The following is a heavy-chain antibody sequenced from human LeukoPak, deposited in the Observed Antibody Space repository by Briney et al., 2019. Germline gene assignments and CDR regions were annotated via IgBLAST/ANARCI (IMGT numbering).Heavy chain of an antibody. D-gene: IGHD3-10*01. CDR1: GGSCSGYY. CDR2: INHSGST. J-gene: IGHJ6*03. V-gene: IGHV4-34*01. CDR3: ARGRSIGPFGESLQSRAPYYYMDV. Sequence: PSETLSLTCAVYGGSCSGYYWSWIRQPPGKGLEWIGEINHSGSTNYNPSLKSRVTISVDTSKNQFSLKLSSVTAADTAVYYCARGRSIGPFGESLQSRAPYYYMDVWGKGTTVTVSS.